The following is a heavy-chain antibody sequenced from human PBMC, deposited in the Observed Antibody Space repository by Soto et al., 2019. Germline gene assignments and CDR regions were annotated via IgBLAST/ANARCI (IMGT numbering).Heavy chain of an antibody. Sequence: SETLSLTCAVSGGSISSGGYSWSWIRQPPGKGLEWIGYIYHSGSTYYNPSLKSRVTISVDRSKIHFSLKLSSVTAAGTAVYYCARRYDFWSGYDYWGQGTLVTVSS. J-gene: IGHJ4*02. V-gene: IGHV4-30-2*01. CDR1: GGSISSGGYS. CDR2: IYHSGST. CDR3: ARRYDFWSGYDY. D-gene: IGHD3-3*01.